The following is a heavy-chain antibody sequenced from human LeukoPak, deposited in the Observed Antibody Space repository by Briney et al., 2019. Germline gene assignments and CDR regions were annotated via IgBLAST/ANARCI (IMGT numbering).Heavy chain of an antibody. CDR2: IYSGGST. V-gene: IGHV3-53*01. CDR3: AKDFLGARGAFDI. D-gene: IGHD3-10*01. CDR1: GFTVSSNY. Sequence: PGGSLRLSCAASGFTVSSNYMSWVRQAPGKGLEWVSVIYSGGSTYYADSVKGRFTISRDNSKNTLYLQMNSLRAEDTAVYYCAKDFLGARGAFDIWGQGTMVTVSS. J-gene: IGHJ3*02.